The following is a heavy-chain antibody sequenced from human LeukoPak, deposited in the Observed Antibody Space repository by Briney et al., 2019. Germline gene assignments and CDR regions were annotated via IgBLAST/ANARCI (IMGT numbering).Heavy chain of an antibody. V-gene: IGHV4-31*03. CDR2: ISYSGST. D-gene: IGHD3-10*01. CDR3: ARGDTMNRGVTQHFDY. Sequence: SETLSLTCTVSGDSISSGDYYWPWIRQHPGKGLEWIVYISYSGSTYYNPSLRSRVTISVDSSKNQFSLNLSSVTAADTAVYYCARGDTMNRGVTQHFDYWGQGTLVTVSS. J-gene: IGHJ4*02. CDR1: GDSISSGDYY.